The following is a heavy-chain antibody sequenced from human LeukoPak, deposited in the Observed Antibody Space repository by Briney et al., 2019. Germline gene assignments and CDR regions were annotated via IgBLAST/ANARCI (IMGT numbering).Heavy chain of an antibody. V-gene: IGHV4-59*08. CDR3: ASSYGGNAPDAFDT. Sequence: SETLSLTCTVSGGSISSYYWSWIRQPPGKGLEWIGYIYYSGSTNYNPSLKSRVTISVDTSKNQFSLKLSSVTAADTAVYYCASSYGGNAPDAFDTWGQGTMVTVSS. D-gene: IGHD4-17*01. CDR2: IYYSGST. CDR1: GGSISSYY. J-gene: IGHJ3*02.